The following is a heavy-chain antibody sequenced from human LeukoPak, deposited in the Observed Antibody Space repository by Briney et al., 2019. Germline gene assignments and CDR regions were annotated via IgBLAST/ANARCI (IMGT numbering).Heavy chain of an antibody. D-gene: IGHD5-24*01. CDR1: GFTVSTNP. CDR3: ARVGDGYKENN. CDR2: IHSDGRT. J-gene: IGHJ4*02. Sequence: GGSLRLSCEASGFTVSTNPMSWVRRAPGKGLEWVSFIHSDGRTYHADSVKGRFTISRDNSKNMLYLQMDSLRVEDTAVFYCARVGDGYKENNWGQGTLVTVSS. V-gene: IGHV3-66*01.